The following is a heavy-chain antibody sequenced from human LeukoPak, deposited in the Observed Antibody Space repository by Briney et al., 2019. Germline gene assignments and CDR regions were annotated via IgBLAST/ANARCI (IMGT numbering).Heavy chain of an antibody. V-gene: IGHV1-18*01. CDR2: ISAYNGNT. Sequence: GESLKISCKGSGYSFTSYGISWVRQAPGQGLEWMGWISAYNGNTNYAQKLQGRVTMTTDTSTSTAYMELRSLRSDDTAVYYCARGTTVTKTRRGGAFDIWGQGTMVTVSS. J-gene: IGHJ3*02. D-gene: IGHD4-17*01. CDR3: ARGTTVTKTRRGGAFDI. CDR1: GYSFTSYG.